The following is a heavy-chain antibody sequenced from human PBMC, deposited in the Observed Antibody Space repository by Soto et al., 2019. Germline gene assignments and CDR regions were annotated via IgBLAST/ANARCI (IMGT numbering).Heavy chain of an antibody. CDR2: IRSKANSYAT. Sequence: EVQLVESGGGLVQPGGSLKLSCAASGFTFSGSAKHWVRQASGKGLEWVGRIRSKANSYATAYAASVKGRFTISRDDSKNTAYLQMNSLKTEDTAVXYCTRTLGDFWSGALIDYWGQGTLVTVSS. CDR3: TRTLGDFWSGALIDY. V-gene: IGHV3-73*02. CDR1: GFTFSGSA. D-gene: IGHD3-3*01. J-gene: IGHJ4*02.